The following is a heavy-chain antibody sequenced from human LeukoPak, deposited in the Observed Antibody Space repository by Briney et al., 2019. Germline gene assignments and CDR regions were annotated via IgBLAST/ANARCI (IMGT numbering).Heavy chain of an antibody. Sequence: GGSLRLSCAASRFTFSTYWMNWVRQAPGKGLEWVANINEDGSEKYYVDSVKGRFTISRDNAENSLYLQMNSLRVEDTAVYYCARDTRRDVYGSWFDPWGQGTLVTVSS. CDR1: RFTFSTYW. V-gene: IGHV3-7*01. D-gene: IGHD2/OR15-2a*01. CDR2: INEDGSEK. J-gene: IGHJ5*02. CDR3: ARDTRRDVYGSWFDP.